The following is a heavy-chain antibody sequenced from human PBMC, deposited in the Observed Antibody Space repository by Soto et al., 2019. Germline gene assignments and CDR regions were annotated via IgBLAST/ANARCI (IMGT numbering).Heavy chain of an antibody. CDR3: ARVGSVAAGRPFDY. V-gene: IGHV1-18*01. CDR1: GDRFTSYG. D-gene: IGHD2-15*01. J-gene: IGHJ4*02. Sequence: GASVKVSCKASGDRFTSYGVGWVRQALEQGLEWMGWVIAYNYDTTYAQNVQGRVTMTTDTSTSTAYMELTSLTSDDTAVYFCARVGSVAAGRPFDYWGQGTLVTVSS. CDR2: VIAYNYDT.